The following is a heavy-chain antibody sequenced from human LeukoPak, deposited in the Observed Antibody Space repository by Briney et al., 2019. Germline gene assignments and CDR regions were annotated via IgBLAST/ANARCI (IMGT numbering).Heavy chain of an antibody. CDR1: GFTFSSYG. V-gene: IGHV3-30*18. CDR3: AKDPALNWNDGVGYFDY. CDR2: ISYDGSNK. J-gene: IGHJ4*02. Sequence: PGGSLRLSCAASGFTFSSYGMHWVRQAPGKGLEWVAVISYDGSNKYYADSVKGRFTISRDNSKNTLYLQMNSLRAEDTAVYYCAKDPALNWNDGVGYFDYWGQGTLVTVSP. D-gene: IGHD1-1*01.